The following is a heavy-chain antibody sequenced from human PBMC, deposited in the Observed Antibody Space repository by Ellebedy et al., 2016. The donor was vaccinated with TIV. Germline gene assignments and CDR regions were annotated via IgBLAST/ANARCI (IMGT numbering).Heavy chain of an antibody. CDR3: ARGLGSSGYYRYYYYYGMDV. CDR2: INHSGST. Sequence: MPSETLSLTCAVYGGSFSGYYWSWIRQPPGKGLEWIGEINHSGSTNYNPSLKSRVTVSVDTSKNQFSLKLSSVTAADTAVYYCARGLGSSGYYRYYYYYGMDVWGQGTTVTVSS. V-gene: IGHV4-34*01. J-gene: IGHJ6*02. D-gene: IGHD3-22*01. CDR1: GGSFSGYY.